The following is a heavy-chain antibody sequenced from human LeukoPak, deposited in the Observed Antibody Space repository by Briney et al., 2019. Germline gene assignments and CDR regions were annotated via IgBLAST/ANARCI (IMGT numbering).Heavy chain of an antibody. Sequence: SETPSLTCTVSGGSISSSSYYWGWIRQPPGKGLEWIGSIYYSGSTYYNPSLKSRVTISVDKSKNQFSLKLSSVTAADTAVYYCARSRSRDLDYWGQGTLVTVSS. CDR1: GGSISSSSYY. J-gene: IGHJ4*02. V-gene: IGHV4-39*07. CDR3: ARSRSRDLDY. CDR2: IYYSGST.